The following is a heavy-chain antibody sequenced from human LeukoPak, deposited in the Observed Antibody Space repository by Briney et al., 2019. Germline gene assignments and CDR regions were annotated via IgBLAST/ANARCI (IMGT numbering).Heavy chain of an antibody. CDR1: GFTFSSYS. Sequence: GGSLRLSCAASGFTFSSYSMNWVRQAPGKGLEWVSSISSSSSYIYYADSVKGRFTISRDNANNSLYLQMNSLRAEDTAVYYCARDGDTAMVNDYWGQGTLVTVSS. D-gene: IGHD5-18*01. CDR2: ISSSSSYI. CDR3: ARDGDTAMVNDY. J-gene: IGHJ4*02. V-gene: IGHV3-21*01.